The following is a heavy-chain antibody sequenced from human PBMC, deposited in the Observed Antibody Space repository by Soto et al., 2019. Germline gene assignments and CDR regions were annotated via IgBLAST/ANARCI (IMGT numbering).Heavy chain of an antibody. V-gene: IGHV3-21*01. Sequence: GGSLRLSCAASGFTFSSYSMNWVRQAPGKGLEWVSSISSSSSYIYYADSVKGRFTISRDNAKNSLYLQMNSLRAEDTAVYYCARPPEAQGWYYYYYMDVWGKGTTVTVSS. D-gene: IGHD6-19*01. J-gene: IGHJ6*03. CDR3: ARPPEAQGWYYYYYMDV. CDR1: GFTFSSYS. CDR2: ISSSSSYI.